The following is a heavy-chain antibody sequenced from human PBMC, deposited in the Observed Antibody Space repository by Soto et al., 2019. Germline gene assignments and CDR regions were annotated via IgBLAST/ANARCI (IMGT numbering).Heavy chain of an antibody. CDR1: GFTFSSYA. Sequence: QVQLVESGRGVVQPGRSLRLACAASGFTFSSYAMQWVRQAPGKGLEWVGVISSDGSTKFYADSVKGRFTISRDNSKDMLYVQMNSLRDEDTAVYYCAKDAAAAGTFDYWGQGTLVTVSS. V-gene: IGHV3-30*18. J-gene: IGHJ4*02. CDR3: AKDAAAAGTFDY. CDR2: ISSDGSTK. D-gene: IGHD6-13*01.